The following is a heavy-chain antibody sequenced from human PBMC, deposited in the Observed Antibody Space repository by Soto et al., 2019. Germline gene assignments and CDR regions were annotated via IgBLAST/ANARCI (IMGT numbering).Heavy chain of an antibody. CDR1: GYTFTSYD. J-gene: IGHJ6*02. Sequence: ASVKGSCKASGYTFTSYDINWVRQATGQGLEWMGWMNPNSGNTGYAQKFQGRVTMTRNTSISTAYMELSSLRSEDTAVYYCARRGYSSSWYYYYYYGMDVWGQGTTVTVSS. D-gene: IGHD6-13*01. CDR3: ARRGYSSSWYYYYYYGMDV. CDR2: MNPNSGNT. V-gene: IGHV1-8*01.